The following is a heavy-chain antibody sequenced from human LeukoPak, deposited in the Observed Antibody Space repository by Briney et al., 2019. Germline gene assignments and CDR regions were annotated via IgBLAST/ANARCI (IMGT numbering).Heavy chain of an antibody. J-gene: IGHJ4*02. CDR1: GYTFTGYY. Sequence: GASVKASCKASGYTFTGYYMHWVRQAPGQGLEWMGRIIPILGIANYAQKFQGRVTITADKSTSTAYMELSSLRSEDTAVYYCARYPLGDLLYTSWGQGTLVTVSS. D-gene: IGHD2-2*02. V-gene: IGHV1-69*02. CDR2: IIPILGIA. CDR3: ARYPLGDLLYTS.